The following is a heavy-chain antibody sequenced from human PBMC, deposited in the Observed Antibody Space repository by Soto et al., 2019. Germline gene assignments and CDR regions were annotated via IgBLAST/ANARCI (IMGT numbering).Heavy chain of an antibody. Sequence: SQTLSLTCAISGDSVSSNSAAWNWIRQSPSRGLEWLGRTYYRSKWYNDYAVSVKSRITINPDTSKNQFSLQLNSVTPEDTAVYYCARATLPGMYSSAYYYYGMDVWGQGTTVTV. CDR1: GDSVSSNSAA. CDR2: TYYRSKWYN. J-gene: IGHJ6*02. V-gene: IGHV6-1*01. CDR3: ARATLPGMYSSAYYYYGMDV. D-gene: IGHD6-13*01.